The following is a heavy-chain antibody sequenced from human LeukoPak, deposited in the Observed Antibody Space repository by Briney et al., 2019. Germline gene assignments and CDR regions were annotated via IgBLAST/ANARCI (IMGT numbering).Heavy chain of an antibody. Sequence: PGGSLRLSCAASGFTFSSYSMNWVRQAPGKGLEWVSYISSSSSTIYYADSVKGRFTISRDNAKNSLYLQMNSLRAEDTAVYYCARDATTVTTDGLGVFDYWGQGTLVTVSS. CDR2: ISSSSSTI. D-gene: IGHD4-17*01. J-gene: IGHJ4*02. CDR3: ARDATTVTTDGLGVFDY. CDR1: GFTFSSYS. V-gene: IGHV3-48*04.